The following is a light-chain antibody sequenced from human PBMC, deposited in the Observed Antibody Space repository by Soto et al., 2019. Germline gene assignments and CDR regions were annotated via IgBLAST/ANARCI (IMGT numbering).Light chain of an antibody. V-gene: IGKV3-20*01. J-gene: IGKJ3*01. CDR3: HHYTRSPIFT. Sequence: EVVLTQSPGTLSLSAGERATLSCRASQSVANNHLAWCQQQPGQPPRLLFYDASTRAAGIPDRFSGSGSGTAFTLPISRLEPEDFGVYFCHHYTRSPIFTFGPGTTVD. CDR1: QSVANNH. CDR2: DAS.